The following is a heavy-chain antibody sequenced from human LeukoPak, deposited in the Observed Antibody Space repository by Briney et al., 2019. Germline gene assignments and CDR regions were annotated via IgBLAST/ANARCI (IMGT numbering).Heavy chain of an antibody. CDR3: AKFFPGTSTFDY. CDR2: ISGSGGST. D-gene: IGHD1-1*01. CDR1: GYSLSELS. J-gene: IGHJ4*02. V-gene: IGHV3-23*01. Sequence: GASVKVSCKVSGYSLSELSIHWVRQAPGKGLEWVSAISGSGGSTYYADSVKGRFTISRDNSKNTLYLQMNSLRAEDTAVYYCAKFFPGTSTFDYWGQGTLVTVSS.